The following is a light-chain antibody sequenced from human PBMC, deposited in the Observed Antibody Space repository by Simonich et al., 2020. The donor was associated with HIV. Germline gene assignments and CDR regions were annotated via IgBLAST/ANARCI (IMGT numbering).Light chain of an antibody. CDR2: WAS. Sequence: DIVMTQSPDSLAVSLGERATINRKSSQSILYSSNNKYYLAWYQQKPEQHHNLLIYWASTRESGGPDRFSGSGSGTDFTLTINSLQAVGVAVYYCQQYYDTPQAFGQGTKLEIK. J-gene: IGKJ2*01. CDR3: QQYYDTPQA. CDR1: QSILYSSNNKYY. V-gene: IGKV4-1*01.